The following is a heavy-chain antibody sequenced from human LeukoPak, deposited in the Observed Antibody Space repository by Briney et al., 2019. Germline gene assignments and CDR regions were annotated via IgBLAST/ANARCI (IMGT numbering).Heavy chain of an antibody. D-gene: IGHD2-2*01. CDR2: IYSGGST. CDR3: ARDRQYQLLED. CDR1: GFTVSSNY. V-gene: IGHV3-53*01. J-gene: IGHJ4*02. Sequence: PGGSLRLSCAASGFTVSSNYMSWVRQAPGKGLEWVSVIYSGGSTYYADSVKGRFTISGDNSKNTLYLQMNSLRAEDTAVYYCARDRQYQLLEDWGQGTLVTVSS.